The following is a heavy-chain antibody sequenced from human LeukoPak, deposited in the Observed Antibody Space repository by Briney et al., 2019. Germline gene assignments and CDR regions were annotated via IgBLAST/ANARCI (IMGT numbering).Heavy chain of an antibody. CDR1: GFTFSSYA. J-gene: IGHJ4*02. V-gene: IGHV3-23*01. D-gene: IGHD3-3*01. CDR3: AKWRRDYDFWSGYYDY. Sequence: GGSLRLSCAASGFTFSSYAMSWARQAPGKGLEWVSAISGSGGSTYYADSVKGRFTISRDNSKNTLYLQMNSLRAEGTAVYYCAKWRRDYDFWSGYYDYWGQGTLVTVSS. CDR2: ISGSGGST.